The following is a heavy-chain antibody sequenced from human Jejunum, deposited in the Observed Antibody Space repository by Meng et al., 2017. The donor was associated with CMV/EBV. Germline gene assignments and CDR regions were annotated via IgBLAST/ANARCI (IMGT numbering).Heavy chain of an antibody. Sequence: QVQLVQSGAEVKKPGASGKVSCKASGYTFTSYEINWVRQGTGQGLEWMGWISCYNGDTNYAQKLQGRVTMTTDTSTNTAYMDLRGLRSDDTAVYYCARDPSNTSGRYAYFDYWGQGTLVTVSS. CDR1: GYTFTSYE. J-gene: IGHJ4*02. V-gene: IGHV1-18*01. D-gene: IGHD6-19*01. CDR3: ARDPSNTSGRYAYFDY. CDR2: ISCYNGDT.